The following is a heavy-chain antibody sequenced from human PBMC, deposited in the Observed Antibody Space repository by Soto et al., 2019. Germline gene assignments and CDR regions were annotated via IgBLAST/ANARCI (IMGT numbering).Heavy chain of an antibody. CDR3: ASGLGWFDP. CDR1: GDSVSSSSYY. Sequence: SETLSLTCTVSGDSVSSSSYYWGWIRQPPGKGLEWIGSLYYSEATYYNPSLKSRVAISVDTSKNQFSLKLNSVTAADTAVYYCASGLGWFDPWGQGTLVTVSS. CDR2: LYYSEAT. V-gene: IGHV4-39*01. J-gene: IGHJ5*02.